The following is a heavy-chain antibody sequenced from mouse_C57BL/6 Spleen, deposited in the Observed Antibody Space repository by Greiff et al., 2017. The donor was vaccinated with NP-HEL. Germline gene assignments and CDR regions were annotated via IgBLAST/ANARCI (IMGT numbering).Heavy chain of an antibody. D-gene: IGHD1-1*01. Sequence: QVQLQQPGTELVKPGASVKLSCKASGYTFTSYWMHWVKQRPGQGLEWIGNINPSNGGTNYNEKLKSKATLTVDKSTSTAYMQISSLTSEDSADYYCARGNYYGSSYVGDWGQGTTLTVSS. CDR3: ARGNYYGSSYVGD. CDR1: GYTFTSYW. CDR2: INPSNGGT. V-gene: IGHV1-53*01. J-gene: IGHJ2*01.